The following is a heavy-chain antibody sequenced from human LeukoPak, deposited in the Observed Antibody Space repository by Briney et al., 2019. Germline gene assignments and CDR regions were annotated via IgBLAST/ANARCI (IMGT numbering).Heavy chain of an antibody. J-gene: IGHJ3*02. CDR1: GYTFTGYY. Sequence: GASVKVSCKASGYTFTGYYMHLVRQAPGQGLEWMGWINPNSGGTNYAQKFQGRVTMTRDTSISTAYMELSRLRSDDTAVYYCARALSITIFGVADYAFDIWGQGTMVTVSS. V-gene: IGHV1-2*02. CDR3: ARALSITIFGVADYAFDI. CDR2: INPNSGGT. D-gene: IGHD3-3*01.